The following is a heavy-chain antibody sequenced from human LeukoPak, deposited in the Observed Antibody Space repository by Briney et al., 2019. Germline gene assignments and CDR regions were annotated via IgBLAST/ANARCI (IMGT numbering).Heavy chain of an antibody. CDR1: GFTFSDYY. V-gene: IGHV3-11*04. CDR3: ARGEVGATHYYYYMDV. J-gene: IGHJ6*03. Sequence: GGSLRLSCAASGFTFSDYYMSWIRQAPGKGLEWVSYISSIGSTIYYADSVKGRFTISRDNAKNSLYLQMNSLRAEDTAVYYCARGEVGATHYYYYMDVWGKGTTVTVSS. D-gene: IGHD1-26*01. CDR2: ISSIGSTI.